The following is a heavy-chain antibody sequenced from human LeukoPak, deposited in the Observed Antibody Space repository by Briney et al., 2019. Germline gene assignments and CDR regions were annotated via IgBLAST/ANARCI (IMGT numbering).Heavy chain of an antibody. CDR2: IKSKTDGGTT. J-gene: IGHJ4*02. D-gene: IGHD6-13*01. CDR1: GFTFSNAY. Sequence: GGSLRLSCAASGFTFSNAYMSWVRQAPGNGLEWVGRIKSKTDGGTTDYAAPVKGRFTISRDDSKNTLYLQMNSLKTGDTAVYYCTTDAGYSSRWYNYWGQGTLVTVSS. CDR3: TTDAGYSSRWYNY. V-gene: IGHV3-15*01.